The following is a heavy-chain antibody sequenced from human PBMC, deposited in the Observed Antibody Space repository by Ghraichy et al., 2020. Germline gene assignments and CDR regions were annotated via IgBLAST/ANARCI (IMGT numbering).Heavy chain of an antibody. D-gene: IGHD4-23*01. CDR1: GGSISSGAYY. CDR3: ARSSSPRVPGLLSAGNEYGLDV. V-gene: IGHV4-31*03. Sequence: QTLSLTCTVSGGSISSGAYYYWNWIRQRPRKGLEWLGYIYYSGSAYYNPSLKRRLTLSIDTSDNQFSLEVRSVTAADTGVYYFARSSSPRVPGLLSAGNEYGLDVWGQGTTVTVSS. J-gene: IGHJ6*02. CDR2: IYYSGSA.